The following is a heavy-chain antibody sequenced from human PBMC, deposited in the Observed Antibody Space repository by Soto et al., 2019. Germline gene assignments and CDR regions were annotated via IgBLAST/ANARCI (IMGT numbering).Heavy chain of an antibody. Sequence: GESLKISCAASGFTFSSYGMHWVRQAPGKGLEWVAVIWYDGSNKYYADSVKGRFTISRDNSKNTLYLQMNSLRAEDTAVYYCARDPSSSSWYQYYYYGMDVWGQGTTVTVSS. V-gene: IGHV3-33*01. CDR1: GFTFSSYG. CDR2: IWYDGSNK. D-gene: IGHD6-13*01. J-gene: IGHJ6*02. CDR3: ARDPSSSSWYQYYYYGMDV.